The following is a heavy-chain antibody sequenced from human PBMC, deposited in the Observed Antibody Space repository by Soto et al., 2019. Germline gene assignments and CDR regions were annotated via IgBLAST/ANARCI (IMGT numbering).Heavy chain of an antibody. CDR2: VYYSDGT. CDR3: ARTESSSWSFFYYGMDV. Sequence: NPSETLSLTCTVSGGSIGSYYWSWIRQPPGRGLEWIGCVYYSDGTNYNPSLKSRVTMSMDKSNNQFSLRLSSVTAADTAVYYCARTESSSWSFFYYGMDVCGQGTTVTVS. V-gene: IGHV4-59*01. J-gene: IGHJ6*02. D-gene: IGHD6-13*01. CDR1: GGSIGSYY.